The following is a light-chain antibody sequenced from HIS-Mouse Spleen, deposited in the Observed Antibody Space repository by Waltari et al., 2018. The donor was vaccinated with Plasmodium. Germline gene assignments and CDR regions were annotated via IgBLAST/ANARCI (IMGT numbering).Light chain of an antibody. CDR3: QQYYSTPLT. Sequence: IRMTQSPDSLAVSLGERAPINCKSSQRVLYSSNNKNYLAWYQQKPGQPPKLLIYWASTRESGVPDRFSGSGSGTDFTLTISSLQAEDVAVYYCQQYYSTPLTFGGGTKVEIK. J-gene: IGKJ4*01. CDR1: QRVLYSSNNKNY. V-gene: IGKV4-1*01. CDR2: WAS.